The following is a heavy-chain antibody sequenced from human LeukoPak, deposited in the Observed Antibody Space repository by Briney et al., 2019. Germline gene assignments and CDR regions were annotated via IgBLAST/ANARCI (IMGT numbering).Heavy chain of an antibody. CDR3: ARDRGYSTFDY. V-gene: IGHV3-7*01. D-gene: IGHD3-22*01. CDR2: IKQDATEK. Sequence: GGSLRLSCAASGFTFSNAWMSWVRQAPGKGLEWVANIKQDATEKNYVDSVKGRFTISRDNAKNSLYLQMNSLRVEDTAVYYCARDRGYSTFDYWGQGTLVTVSS. CDR1: GFTFSNAW. J-gene: IGHJ4*02.